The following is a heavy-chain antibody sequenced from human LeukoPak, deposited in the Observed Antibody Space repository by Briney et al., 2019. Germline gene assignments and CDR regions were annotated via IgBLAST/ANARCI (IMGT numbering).Heavy chain of an antibody. D-gene: IGHD3-10*01. V-gene: IGHV4-39*07. CDR1: GGSISSSRSY. CDR2: IYYNGDT. Sequence: SETLSLTCSVSGGSISSSRSYWGWIRQTPGKGLEWVGSIYYNGDTYYNPSFKSRVSISVDTSKNQFSLKLSSVTAADTAVYYCARVARFGELIDFLDAFDIWGQGTMVTVSS. CDR3: ARVARFGELIDFLDAFDI. J-gene: IGHJ3*02.